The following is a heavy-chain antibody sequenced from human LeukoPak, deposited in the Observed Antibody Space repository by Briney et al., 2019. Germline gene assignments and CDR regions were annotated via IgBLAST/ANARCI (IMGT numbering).Heavy chain of an antibody. V-gene: IGHV4-30-2*01. D-gene: IGHD3-22*01. Sequence: SETLSLTCAVSGGSISSGGYSWSWIRQPPGKGLEWIGYIYHSGSTYYNPSLKSRVTISVDRSKNQFSLKLSSVTAADTAVYYCARGNYYDSSGYYRGRYFDYWGQGTLVTVS. CDR3: ARGNYYDSSGYYRGRYFDY. J-gene: IGHJ4*02. CDR2: IYHSGST. CDR1: GGSISSGGYS.